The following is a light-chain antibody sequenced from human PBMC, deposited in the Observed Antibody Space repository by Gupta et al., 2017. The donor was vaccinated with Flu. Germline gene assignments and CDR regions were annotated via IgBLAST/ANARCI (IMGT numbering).Light chain of an antibody. CDR3: GTWDSSLSVYV. V-gene: IGLV1-51*01. CDR1: SSNIGNNY. CDR2: DDN. J-gene: IGLJ1*01. Sequence: KVTISCSGSSSNIGNNYVSWYQQLPGAAPKLLIYDDNKRPSGIPDRFSGSKSDTSATLGITGLQTGDEADYYCGTWDSSLSVYVFGTGTKVTVL.